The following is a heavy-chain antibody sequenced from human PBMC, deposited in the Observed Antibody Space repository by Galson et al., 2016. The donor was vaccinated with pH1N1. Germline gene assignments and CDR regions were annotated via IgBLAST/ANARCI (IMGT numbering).Heavy chain of an antibody. CDR2: MSAYNGNT. CDR1: GYTFTNYG. V-gene: IGHV1-18*01. CDR3: ARDVRISLWLPDF. D-gene: IGHD5-18*01. J-gene: IGHJ4*02. Sequence: SVKVSCKASGYTFTNYGITWVRQAPGQGLEWIAWMSAYNGNTNYAQKFQGRVTMATDTSTNTAYMELRNLTSDDTAVYYCARDVRISLWLPDFWGQGTLVTVSS.